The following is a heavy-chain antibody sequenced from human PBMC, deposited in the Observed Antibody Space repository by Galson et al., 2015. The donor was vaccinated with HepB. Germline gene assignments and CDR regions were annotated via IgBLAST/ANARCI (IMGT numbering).Heavy chain of an antibody. Sequence: SVKVSCKVSGYTLTELSMHWVRQAPGEGLEWMGGFDPEDGEAIYAQKFQGRVTMTEDTSTDTAYMELSSLRSEDTAVYYCATDRSLGSGSYFEFDPWGQGTLVTVSS. D-gene: IGHD3-10*02. CDR2: FDPEDGEA. CDR1: GYTLTELS. CDR3: ATDRSLGSGSYFEFDP. J-gene: IGHJ5*02. V-gene: IGHV1-24*01.